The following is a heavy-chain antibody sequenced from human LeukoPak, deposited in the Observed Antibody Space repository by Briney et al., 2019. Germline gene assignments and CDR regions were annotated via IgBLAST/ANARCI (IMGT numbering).Heavy chain of an antibody. CDR1: GYTFTSYA. CDR2: INAGNGNT. J-gene: IGHJ4*02. CDR3: ARDLGTTVTFFDY. Sequence: ASVKVSCKATGYTFTSYAMHWVRQAAGQSLEWMGWINAGNGNTKYSQKFQGRVTNTRDTHSSTAYMELSSLRSEDTAVYYCARDLGTTVTFFDYWGQGTLVTVSS. D-gene: IGHD4-17*01. V-gene: IGHV1-3*01.